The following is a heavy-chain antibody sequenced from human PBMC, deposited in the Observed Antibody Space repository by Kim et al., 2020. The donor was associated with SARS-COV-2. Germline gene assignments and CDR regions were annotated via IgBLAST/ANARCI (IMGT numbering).Heavy chain of an antibody. CDR3: ARHQNTGNSSFDY. CDR2: IYPADSDT. V-gene: IGHV5-51*01. D-gene: IGHD1-26*01. Sequence: GESLKISCKGSGYTFTTYWIGWVRQMPGKGLEWMGIIYPADSDTRYSPSFQGQVTISADKSISTAYLQWSSLKASDTAMYYCARHQNTGNSSFDYWGHGTLAT. J-gene: IGHJ4*01. CDR1: GYTFTTYW.